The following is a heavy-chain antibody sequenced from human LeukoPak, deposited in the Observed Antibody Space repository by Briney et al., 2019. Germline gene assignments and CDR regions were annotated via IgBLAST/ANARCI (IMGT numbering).Heavy chain of an antibody. J-gene: IGHJ4*02. Sequence: SETLSLTCTVSGGSISSYYWSWIRQPPGKGLEWIGYIYYSGSTNYNPSLKSRVTISVDTSKNQFSLKLSSVTAADTAVYYCAGAEYSSSSPDYWGQGTLVTVSS. CDR2: IYYSGST. D-gene: IGHD6-6*01. CDR1: GGSISSYY. CDR3: AGAEYSSSSPDY. V-gene: IGHV4-59*01.